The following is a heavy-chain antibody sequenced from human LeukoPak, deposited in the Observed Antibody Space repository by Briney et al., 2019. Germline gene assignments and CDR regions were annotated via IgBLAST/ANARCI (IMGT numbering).Heavy chain of an antibody. CDR3: AKSFGSRWYVMDY. D-gene: IGHD6-13*01. Sequence: PGGSRGLSWAPSGSTFSIYGINWVGQPQGKGLAWVSSISSTSNYIYYADSVKGRFTISRDNAKNSLYLQMNSLRAEDTAVYYCAKSFGSRWYVMDYWGQGTLVTVSS. CDR2: ISSTSNYI. CDR1: GSTFSIYG. J-gene: IGHJ4*02. V-gene: IGHV3-21*01.